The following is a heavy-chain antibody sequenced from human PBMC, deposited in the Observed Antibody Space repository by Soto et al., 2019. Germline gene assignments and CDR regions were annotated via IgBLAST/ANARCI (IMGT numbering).Heavy chain of an antibody. Sequence: PSEALSVTWFVCGGSISGYFCGWRGQTTGKGLEWIAFMYDTGSTNYHPSLKSRVSTSVDTSKNQFSLKLNSVTTAETAVYYCARGWSSSWPYWGQGTLVTV. CDR2: MYDTGST. CDR3: ARGWSSSWPY. J-gene: IGHJ4*02. D-gene: IGHD6-13*01. V-gene: IGHV4-59*01. CDR1: GGSISGYF.